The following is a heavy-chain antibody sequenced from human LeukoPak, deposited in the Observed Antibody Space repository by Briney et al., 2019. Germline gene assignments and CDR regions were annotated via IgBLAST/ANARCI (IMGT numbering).Heavy chain of an antibody. Sequence: ASVKISCKVSGYTFTDYYMHWVQQAPGKGLEWMGLVDPEDGETIYAEKFQGRVTITADTSTDTAYMELSSLRSEDTAAYYCATLSSPRPYYFDYWGQGTLVTVSS. CDR1: GYTFTDYY. J-gene: IGHJ4*02. D-gene: IGHD6-13*01. CDR3: ATLSSPRPYYFDY. V-gene: IGHV1-69-2*01. CDR2: VDPEDGET.